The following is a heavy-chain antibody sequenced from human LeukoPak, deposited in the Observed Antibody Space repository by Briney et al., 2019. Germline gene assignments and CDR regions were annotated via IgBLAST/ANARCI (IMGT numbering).Heavy chain of an antibody. CDR3: ARGARPDY. CDR2: IYYSGST. Sequence: SETLSLTCTVSGGSISSYHWSWIRQPPGKGLEWIGYIYYSGSTNYNPSLKSRVTISVDTSKNQFSLKLSSVTAADTAVYYCARGARPDYWGQGTLVTVSS. CDR1: GGSISSYH. J-gene: IGHJ4*02. V-gene: IGHV4-59*01. D-gene: IGHD6-6*01.